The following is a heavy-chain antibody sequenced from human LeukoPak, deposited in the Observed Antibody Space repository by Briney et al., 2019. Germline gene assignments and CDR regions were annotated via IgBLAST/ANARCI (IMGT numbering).Heavy chain of an antibody. CDR2: IYNSGST. D-gene: IGHD3-10*01. Sequence: KPSETLSLTCSVSGDSISIYYWSWIRHPPGKGLEWIGYIYNSGSTNYNPSLKSRVTISVDTSKNQFSLKLTSVTAADTAVYYCARDRELGYWGQGTLVTAS. CDR1: GDSISIYY. J-gene: IGHJ4*02. CDR3: ARDRELGY. V-gene: IGHV4-59*01.